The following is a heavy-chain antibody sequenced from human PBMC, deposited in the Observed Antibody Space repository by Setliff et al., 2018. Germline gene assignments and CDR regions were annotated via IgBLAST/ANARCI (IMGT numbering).Heavy chain of an antibody. V-gene: IGHV1-24*01. J-gene: IGHJ4*02. CDR1: GYTLTELS. D-gene: IGHD2-21*02. Sequence: GASVKVSCKVSGYTLTELSMHWVRQAPGKGLEWMGGFDPEDGETIYAQKFQGRVTMTEDTSTDTAYMELSSLRSEDTAVYYCATVRRYCSGGDCYSGYWGQGTLVTVSS. CDR3: ATVRRYCSGGDCYSGY. CDR2: FDPEDGET.